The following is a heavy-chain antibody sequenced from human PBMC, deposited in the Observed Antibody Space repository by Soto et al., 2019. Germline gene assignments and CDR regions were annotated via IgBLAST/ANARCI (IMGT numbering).Heavy chain of an antibody. V-gene: IGHV4-59*01. CDR1: GGSMSSYY. Sequence: QVQLQESGPGLVKPSETLSLTCTVSGGSMSSYYWTWIRQPPGKGLEWIGYIYGSGSTKYNPSLKSRVPISVDTSKNQFSLKLSSVTAADTAVYYCARENIAAIDRYYFYGMDVWGRGTTVTVSS. J-gene: IGHJ6*02. CDR3: ARENIAAIDRYYFYGMDV. CDR2: IYGSGST. D-gene: IGHD6-13*01.